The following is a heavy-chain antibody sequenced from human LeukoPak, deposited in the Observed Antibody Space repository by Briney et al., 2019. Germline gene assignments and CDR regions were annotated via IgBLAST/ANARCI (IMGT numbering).Heavy chain of an antibody. CDR3: ARQSAGSYVYFDL. CDR2: MSISGNT. CDR1: GASISSHY. Sequence: SETLSLTCTISGASISSHYYSWIRQSAGQGLEWIGRMSISGNTNYNPSLKSRVTISGDKSKNQFSLKLSSVIAADTAMYYCARQSAGSYVYFDLWGQGTLVTVSS. J-gene: IGHJ4*02. V-gene: IGHV4-4*07. D-gene: IGHD3-10*01.